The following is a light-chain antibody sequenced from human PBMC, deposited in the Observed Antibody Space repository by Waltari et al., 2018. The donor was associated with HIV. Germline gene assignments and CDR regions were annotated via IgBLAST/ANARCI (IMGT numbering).Light chain of an antibody. J-gene: IGKJ1*01. CDR3: QQYNSIRGT. Sequence: GDRVTITCRASQSISSWLAWYQLKPGKAPKLLIYKASSLESGVPSRFSGSGSGTEFTLTISSLPPDDFATYYCQQYNSIRGTFGQGTKVEIK. V-gene: IGKV1-5*03. CDR2: KAS. CDR1: QSISSW.